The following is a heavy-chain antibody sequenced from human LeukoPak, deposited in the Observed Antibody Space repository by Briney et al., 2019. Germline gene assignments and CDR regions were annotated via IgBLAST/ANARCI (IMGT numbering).Heavy chain of an antibody. CDR3: AHIYGEFDY. D-gene: IGHD3-10*01. Sequence: GGSLRLSCAASGFTFSSYSMSWVCQAPGKGLEWVSVIYSGGSTYYADSVKGRFTISRDNSKNTLYLQMNSLRAEDTAVYYCAHIYGEFDYWGQGTLVTVSS. CDR1: GFTFSSYS. CDR2: IYSGGST. V-gene: IGHV3-53*01. J-gene: IGHJ4*02.